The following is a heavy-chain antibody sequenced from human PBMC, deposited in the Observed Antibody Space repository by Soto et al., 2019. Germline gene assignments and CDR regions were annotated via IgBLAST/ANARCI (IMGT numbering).Heavy chain of an antibody. V-gene: IGHV2-5*01. D-gene: IGHD2-2*02. CDR1: GFSLSTSGVG. J-gene: IGHJ5*02. Sequence: SGPTLVNPTHTLTLTCTFCGFSLSTSGVGVGWIRQPPGKALDWLALIYWNDDKRYSPSLKSRLTITKDTSKNQVVLTMTNMDPVATATYYFPLNSRILVVPAAITATPLGAHGWFDPCGQRTLVT. CDR3: PLNSRILVVPAAITATPLGAHGWFDP. CDR2: IYWNDDK.